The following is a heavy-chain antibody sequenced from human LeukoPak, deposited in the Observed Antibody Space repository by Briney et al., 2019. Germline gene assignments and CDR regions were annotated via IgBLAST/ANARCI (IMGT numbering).Heavy chain of an antibody. D-gene: IGHD6-13*01. J-gene: IGHJ4*02. V-gene: IGHV3-53*01. CDR1: GFTVSTNY. CDR2: IYSGGST. CDR3: ARDRAPGIAAAGIGY. Sequence: GGSLRLSCAASGFTVSTNYMNWVRQAPGKGLEWVSVIYSGGSTYYADSVKGRFTISRDNSKNTLYLQMNSLRAEDTAVYYCARDRAPGIAAAGIGYWGQGTLVTVSS.